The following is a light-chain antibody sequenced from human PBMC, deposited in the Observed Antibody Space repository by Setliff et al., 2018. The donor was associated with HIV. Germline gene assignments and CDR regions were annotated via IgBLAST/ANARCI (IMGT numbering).Light chain of an antibody. CDR2: DVT. CDR1: GSDVGTSKY. Sequence: QSVLTQPASVSGSPGQSITISCTGTGSDVGTSKYVSWYQQHPGKAPKLIIYDVTTRPSGVSNRFSGSKSGNTASLTISGLQAEDEADYYCSSYITNSTSYVFGTGTKVTVL. J-gene: IGLJ1*01. CDR3: SSYITNSTSYV. V-gene: IGLV2-14*03.